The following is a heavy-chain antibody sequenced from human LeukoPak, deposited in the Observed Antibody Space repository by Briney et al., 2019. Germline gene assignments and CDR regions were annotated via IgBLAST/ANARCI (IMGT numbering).Heavy chain of an antibody. CDR1: GGSISSYY. Sequence: SESLTLSCTASGGSISSYYRSWIRQPPGKGLEWIADIYYGGSTNYTPSLKSRVTISVDKSKNKLSLQMKTVTAADTAVYYCAREMTTVTLSPTSYWYFDLWGGGDLVTVSS. J-gene: IGHJ2*01. V-gene: IGHV4-59*01. CDR3: AREMTTVTLSPTSYWYFDL. CDR2: IYYGGST. D-gene: IGHD4-17*01.